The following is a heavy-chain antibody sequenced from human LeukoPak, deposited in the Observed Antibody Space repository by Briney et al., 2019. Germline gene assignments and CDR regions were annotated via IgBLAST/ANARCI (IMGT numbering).Heavy chain of an antibody. D-gene: IGHD3-22*01. V-gene: IGHV3-23*01. CDR1: GFTFSTSS. CDR3: AKSVSYVCSGSYPAGDFDI. CDR2: INGSVGST. Sequence: PGGSLRLSCAASGFTFSTSSMNWVRQAPGKGLEWVSAINGSVGSTYYADSVKGRFTISRDNSKNTLYLQMNSLRAEDQAVYYCAKSVSYVCSGSYPAGDFDIWGQGTMVTVSS. J-gene: IGHJ3*02.